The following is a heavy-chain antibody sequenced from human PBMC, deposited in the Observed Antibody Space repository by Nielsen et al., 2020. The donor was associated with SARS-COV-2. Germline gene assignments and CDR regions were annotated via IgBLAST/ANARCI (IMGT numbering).Heavy chain of an antibody. CDR1: GFTFSSYA. Sequence: GESLKISCAASGFTFSSYAMSWVRQAPGKGLEWVANIKQDGSEKYYVDSVKGRFTISRDNAKNSLYLQMNSLRAEDTAVYYCASQAGIAAADLLYYFDYWGQGTLVTVSS. CDR2: IKQDGSEK. J-gene: IGHJ4*02. D-gene: IGHD6-13*01. V-gene: IGHV3-7*01. CDR3: ASQAGIAAADLLYYFDY.